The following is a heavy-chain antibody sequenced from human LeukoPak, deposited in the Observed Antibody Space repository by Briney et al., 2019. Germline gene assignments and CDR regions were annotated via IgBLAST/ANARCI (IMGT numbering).Heavy chain of an antibody. CDR3: AREKIGYYDGSGRGWFDP. D-gene: IGHD3-22*01. CDR1: GGSISSYY. J-gene: IGHJ5*02. CDR2: IYYSGST. V-gene: IGHV4-59*01. Sequence: SETLSLTCTVSGGSISSYYWSWIRQPPGKGLEWIGYIYYSGSTNYNSSFKSRVTISIDTSKNQFSLRLSSVTAADTAVYYCAREKIGYYDGSGRGWFDPWGQGTLVTVSS.